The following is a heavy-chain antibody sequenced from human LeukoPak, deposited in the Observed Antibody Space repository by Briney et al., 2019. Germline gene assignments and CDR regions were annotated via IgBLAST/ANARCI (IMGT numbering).Heavy chain of an antibody. CDR1: GGSISSSSYY. D-gene: IGHD2-15*01. CDR2: IYYSGST. V-gene: IGHV4-39*01. Sequence: SETLSLTCTVSGGSISSSSYYWGWIRQPPGTGLEWIGSIYYSGSTYYNPSLKSRVTISVDTSKNQFSLKLSSVTAADTAVYYCARVIRGYCSGGSCYSRGQWFDPWGQGTLVTVSS. J-gene: IGHJ5*02. CDR3: ARVIRGYCSGGSCYSRGQWFDP.